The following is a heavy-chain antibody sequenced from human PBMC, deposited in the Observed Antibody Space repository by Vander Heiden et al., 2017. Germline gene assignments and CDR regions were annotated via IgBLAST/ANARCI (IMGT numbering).Heavy chain of an antibody. D-gene: IGHD3-22*01. J-gene: IGHJ6*02. CDR2: IYRGDST. V-gene: IGHV3-53*01. Sequence: EVQLVESGGGLIQPGGSLRPSCPASGFTVSGNFMSWVRQAPGKGLEWVSTIYRGDSTYYADSVKGRFTISRDNSKNTLYLQMNSLRAEDTAVYFCARYYDSSGPSPGGMDVWGQGTTVTVSS. CDR1: GFTVSGNF. CDR3: ARYYDSSGPSPGGMDV.